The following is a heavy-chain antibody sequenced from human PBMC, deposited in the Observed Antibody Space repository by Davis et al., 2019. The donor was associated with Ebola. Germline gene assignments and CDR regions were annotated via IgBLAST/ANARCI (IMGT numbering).Heavy chain of an antibody. CDR2: IYYSGST. CDR1: GGSISSSSYY. CDR3: ARRSGTTGYYGMDV. Sequence: PSETLSLTCTVSGGSISSSSYYWGWIRQPPGKGLEWIGSIYYSGSTYYNPSLKSRVTISVDTSKNQFSLKLSSVTAADTAVYYCARRSGTTGYYGMDVWGQGTTVTVSS. J-gene: IGHJ6*02. V-gene: IGHV4-39*07. D-gene: IGHD1-7*01.